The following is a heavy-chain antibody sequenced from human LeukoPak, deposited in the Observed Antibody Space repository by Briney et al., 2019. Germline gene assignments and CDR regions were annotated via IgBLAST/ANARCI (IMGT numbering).Heavy chain of an antibody. Sequence: SETLSLTCAVSGYSISSGYYWGWIRQPPGKGLEWIGSIYHRGSTYYNPSLKSRVTISVDTSKNQFSLKLSSVTAADTAVYYCARAYDILTGYRRDYYGMDVWGKGTTVTASS. J-gene: IGHJ6*04. D-gene: IGHD3-9*01. CDR2: IYHRGST. CDR1: GYSISSGYY. V-gene: IGHV4-38-2*01. CDR3: ARAYDILTGYRRDYYGMDV.